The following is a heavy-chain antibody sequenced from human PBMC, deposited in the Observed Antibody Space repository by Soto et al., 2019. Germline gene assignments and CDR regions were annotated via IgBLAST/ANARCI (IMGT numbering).Heavy chain of an antibody. J-gene: IGHJ6*02. CDR1: GGSISRYY. Sequence: SETLSLTCTVSGGSISRYYWNWIRQPPGKGLEWIGYIYYSGSTNYNPSLKSRVTISVDTSKNQFSLKLSSVTAADTAVYYCAKDPDFDFWSGVMDVWGQGTTVTVSS. CDR3: AKDPDFDFWSGVMDV. D-gene: IGHD3-3*01. V-gene: IGHV4-59*01. CDR2: IYYSGST.